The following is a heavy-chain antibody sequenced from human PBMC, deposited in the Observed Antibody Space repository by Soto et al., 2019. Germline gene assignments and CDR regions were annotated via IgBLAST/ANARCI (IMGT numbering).Heavy chain of an antibody. V-gene: IGHV3-23*01. D-gene: IGHD2-2*01. J-gene: IGHJ4*02. CDR3: ARDSAYSTASTHFDH. CDR1: GFTFSSYA. Sequence: PGGSLRLSCAASGFTFSSYAMSWVRQAPGKGLEWVSAISGSGGSTYYADSVKGRFTISRDNSQSTVFLHMESLKPEDTATYYCARDSAYSTASTHFDHWGQGTLVTVSS. CDR2: ISGSGGST.